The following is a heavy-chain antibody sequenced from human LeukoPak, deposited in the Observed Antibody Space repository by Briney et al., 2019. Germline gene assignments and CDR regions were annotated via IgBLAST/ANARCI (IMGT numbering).Heavy chain of an antibody. CDR2: IYYSGST. CDR3: ARDRYCSSTSCYFSSYYYYGMDV. Sequence: SETLSLTCTVSGGSISSGGYYWSWIRQHPGKGLEWIGYIYYSGSTYYNPSLKSRVTMSVDTSKNQFSLKLSSVTAADTAVYYCARDRYCSSTSCYFSSYYYYGMDVWGQGTTVTASS. CDR1: GGSISSGGYY. D-gene: IGHD2-2*01. V-gene: IGHV4-31*03. J-gene: IGHJ6*02.